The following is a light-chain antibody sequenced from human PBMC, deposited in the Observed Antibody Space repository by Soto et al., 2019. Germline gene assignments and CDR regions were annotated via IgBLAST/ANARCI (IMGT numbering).Light chain of an antibody. CDR3: FISYSGAVI. CDR2: DLS. CDR1: TGTVTSDHW. J-gene: IGLJ2*01. Sequence: QAVVTQEPSLTVSPGGTVTLTCGSSTGTVTSDHWPYWLQQKPGQATRTLIYDLSDKPSWTPARFSGSLLGGKAALTLSGAQPEDEAEYYCFISYSGAVIFGGGTKLTVL. V-gene: IGLV7-46*01.